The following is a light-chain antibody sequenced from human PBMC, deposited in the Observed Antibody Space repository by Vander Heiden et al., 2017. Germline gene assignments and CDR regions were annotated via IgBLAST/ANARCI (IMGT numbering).Light chain of an antibody. CDR1: SSNIGAVYD. V-gene: IGLV1-40*01. CDR2: GTS. CDR3: QSYDSSLSGSVV. Sequence: QSVLTQPPSVSGAPGQRVTISCTGSSSNIGAVYDVHWYQQLPGTAPKLLIYGTSNRSSGVPDRFSGSKSGTSASRAITGLQAEDEADDYCQSYDSSLSGSVVFGGGTKLTVL. J-gene: IGLJ2*01.